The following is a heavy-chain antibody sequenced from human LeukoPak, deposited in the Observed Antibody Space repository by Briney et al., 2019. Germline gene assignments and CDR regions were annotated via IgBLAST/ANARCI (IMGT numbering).Heavy chain of an antibody. CDR1: GFTFSSYE. Sequence: GGSLRLSCEASGFTFSSYEMNWVRQPTGQGLEWVSTIGTASDTYYPGSVEGRFTLSRDNAKNSLYLQMNSLTAGDTAVYYCARGPPRGKYYYMDVWGKGTTVTVSS. J-gene: IGHJ6*03. CDR3: ARGPPRGKYYYMDV. CDR2: IGTASDT. D-gene: IGHD1-26*01. V-gene: IGHV3-13*01.